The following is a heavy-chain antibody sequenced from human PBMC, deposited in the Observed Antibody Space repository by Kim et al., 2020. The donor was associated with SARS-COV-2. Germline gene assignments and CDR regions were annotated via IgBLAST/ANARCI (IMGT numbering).Heavy chain of an antibody. D-gene: IGHD3-3*01. Sequence: SETLSLTCAVSGGPFSGYYWTWIRQPPGKGLEWIGDINHSGNTNYNPSLRSRVTISLDTSKSQFSLKLNSVTAADTAVYYCARGLRGVVILCHYSAMDVWGQGTTVTVSS. J-gene: IGHJ6*02. CDR1: GGPFSGYY. CDR2: INHSGNT. CDR3: ARGLRGVVILCHYSAMDV. V-gene: IGHV4-34*01.